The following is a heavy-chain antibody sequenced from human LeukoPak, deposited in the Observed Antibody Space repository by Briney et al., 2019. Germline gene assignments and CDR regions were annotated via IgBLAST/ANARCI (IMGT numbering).Heavy chain of an antibody. CDR1: GYTFTRYG. CDR3: ARNRDSGGGGYYMDV. Sequence: ASVKVSCKPSGYTFTRYGISWVRQAPGPGLEWMGWISPYNGNTNYAQKLQGRVTMTTDTSTSTAYMELRSLRSDDTAVYYCARNRDSGGGGYYMDVWGKGTTVTISS. V-gene: IGHV1-18*01. J-gene: IGHJ6*03. CDR2: ISPYNGNT. D-gene: IGHD6-19*01.